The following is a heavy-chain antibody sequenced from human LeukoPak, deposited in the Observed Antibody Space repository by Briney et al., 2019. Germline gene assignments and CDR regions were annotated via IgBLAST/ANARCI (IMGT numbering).Heavy chain of an antibody. CDR1: GYSFTSYW. J-gene: IGHJ5*01. V-gene: IGHV5-51*01. D-gene: IGHD6-13*01. CDR2: IYPGDPNTNT. Sequence: GESLQISCKGSGYSFTSYWIGWVRQLPGKGLEWMGIIYPGDPNTNTRYSPSFQGQVTISVDKSINTAYLQWGSLKASDTAIYYCARHLSLSDTSSCFDFWGRGTLVTVSS. CDR3: ARHLSLSDTSSCFDF.